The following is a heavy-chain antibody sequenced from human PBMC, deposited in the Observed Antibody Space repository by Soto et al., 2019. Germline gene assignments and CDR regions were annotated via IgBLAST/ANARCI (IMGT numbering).Heavy chain of an antibody. CDR1: GFSFNTYT. Sequence: EVQLLQSGGGLVQPGGSLRLSCAGSGFSFNTYTINWVRQAPGKGLESVSAISGTGETTYYADSVRGRFAISRDKSNNTVFLQMNTLRAEDTAVYYCLHIPVVGGGNRVYYSSDMDVWGQGTAVTVSS. J-gene: IGHJ6*02. V-gene: IGHV3-23*01. D-gene: IGHD6-19*01. CDR2: ISGTGETT. CDR3: LHIPVVGGGNRVYYSSDMDV.